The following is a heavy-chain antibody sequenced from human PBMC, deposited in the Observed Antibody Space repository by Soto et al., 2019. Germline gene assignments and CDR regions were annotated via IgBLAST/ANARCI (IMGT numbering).Heavy chain of an antibody. Sequence: ASVKVSCKASGYTFTGYYIHWVRQAPGQGLEWMGWINPNSGGTNYAQKFQGRVTITRDTSESTAYMELSSLRSEDTAVYYCASRLGYSSRGYGEDAFDIWGQRTMVPVS. CDR1: GYTFTGYY. D-gene: IGHD6-13*01. CDR3: ASRLGYSSRGYGEDAFDI. CDR2: INPNSGGT. J-gene: IGHJ3*02. V-gene: IGHV1-2*02.